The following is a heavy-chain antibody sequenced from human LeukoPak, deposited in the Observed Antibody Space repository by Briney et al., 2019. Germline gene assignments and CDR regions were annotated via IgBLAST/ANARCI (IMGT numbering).Heavy chain of an antibody. D-gene: IGHD3-22*01. V-gene: IGHV3-74*01. CDR3: ANSLDSSGYEGYFDY. CDR2: INRDGSST. Sequence: GGSLRLSCAASGFTFSSNWMHWVRQTPGKGLVWVSRINRDGSSTAYAESVKGRFTISRDNSKNTLYLQMNSLRAEDTAVYYCANSLDSSGYEGYFDYWGQGTLVTVSS. J-gene: IGHJ4*02. CDR1: GFTFSSNW.